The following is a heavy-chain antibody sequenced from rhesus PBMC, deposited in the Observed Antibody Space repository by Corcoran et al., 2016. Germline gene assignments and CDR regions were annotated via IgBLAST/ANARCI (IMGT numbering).Heavy chain of an antibody. V-gene: IGHV4-169*02. J-gene: IGHJ4*01. CDR1: GGSISSSY. CDR2: IYGSGSST. Sequence: QLQLQESGPGLVKPSETLSVTCAVSGGSISSSYWSWIRQAPGKGLEWIGYIYGSGSSTNSTPSLKSRVTLSVDTSKNQLSLKLSSVTAADTAVYYCASGPTGTTDYWGQGVLVTVSS. CDR3: ASGPTGTTDY. D-gene: IGHD1-26*01.